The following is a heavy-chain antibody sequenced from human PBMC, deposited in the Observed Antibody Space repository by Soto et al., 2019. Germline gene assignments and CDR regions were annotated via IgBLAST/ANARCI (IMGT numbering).Heavy chain of an antibody. D-gene: IGHD4-17*01. V-gene: IGHV3-23*01. Sequence: GGSLSLSWASAGCPCSTYAVSLVRQAPGKGLEWVSAISGSAEITYYADSVKGRFTISRDNSINMLYLQMNSLRTEDTAVYYCAHPRGYGVFDAYDFWGQGAMVNVSS. J-gene: IGHJ3*01. CDR3: AHPRGYGVFDAYDF. CDR1: GCPCSTYA. CDR2: ISGSAEIT.